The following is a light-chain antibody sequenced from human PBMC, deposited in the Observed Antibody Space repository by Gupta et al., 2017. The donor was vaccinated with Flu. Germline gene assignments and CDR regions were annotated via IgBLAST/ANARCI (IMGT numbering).Light chain of an antibody. CDR2: HDS. CDR1: NLGSKY. V-gene: IGLV3-1*01. Sequence: SSALTQPVSVSVSPGQAANLPCSGENLGSKYTSWYLQRPGLSPVLLIFHDSKRPSGIPERFSGSKSGDTATLTISGTQVVDEAQYFCQAWDRSSAVFGGGTKLTVL. J-gene: IGLJ2*01. CDR3: QAWDRSSAV.